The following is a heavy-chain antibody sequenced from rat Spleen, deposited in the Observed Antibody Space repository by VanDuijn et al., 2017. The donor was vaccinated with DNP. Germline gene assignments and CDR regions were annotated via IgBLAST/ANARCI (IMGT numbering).Heavy chain of an antibody. D-gene: IGHD1-10*01. CDR1: GFTFNNYW. Sequence: EVQLVESGGDLVQPGRSLKLSCVASGFTFNNYWMAWIRQVPGKGLEWVASITTNGGSTYYPDSVKGRFTISRDNAKSSLYLQMDSLRSEDTATYYCARAYNNYSTWFPYWGQGTLVTVSS. V-gene: IGHV5-31*01. CDR2: ITTNGGST. CDR3: ARAYNNYSTWFPY. J-gene: IGHJ3*01.